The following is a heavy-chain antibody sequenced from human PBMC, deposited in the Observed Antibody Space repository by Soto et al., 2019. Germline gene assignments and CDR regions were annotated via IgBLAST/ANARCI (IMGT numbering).Heavy chain of an antibody. D-gene: IGHD6-13*01. CDR3: ARDRGSSSWYSYYYYYGMDV. CDR1: GFTFSSYG. V-gene: IGHV3-33*01. J-gene: IGHJ6*02. CDR2: IWYDGSNK. Sequence: GGSLRLSCAASGFTFSSYGMHWVRQAPGKGLEWVAVIWYDGSNKYYADSVKGRFTISRGNSKNTLYLQMNSLRAEDTAVYYCARDRGSSSWYSYYYYYGMDVWGQGTTVTVSS.